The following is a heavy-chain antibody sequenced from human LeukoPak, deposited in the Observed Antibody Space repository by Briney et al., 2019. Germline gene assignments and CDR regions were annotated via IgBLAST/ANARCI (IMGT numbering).Heavy chain of an antibody. D-gene: IGHD3-22*01. CDR3: AREDDGRGFPDY. Sequence: SETLSLTCVVYGASISAYYWYWVRQPAGKGLEWIGRIYISGPTNYNPSLKSRVTMSLDTSKNQLSLMLRSVTAADAAGYYCAREDDGRGFPDYWGQGTLVTVSP. CDR2: IYISGPT. CDR1: GASISAYY. J-gene: IGHJ4*02. V-gene: IGHV4-4*07.